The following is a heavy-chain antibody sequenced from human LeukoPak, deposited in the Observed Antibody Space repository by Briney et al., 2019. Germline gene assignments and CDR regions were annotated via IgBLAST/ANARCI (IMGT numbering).Heavy chain of an antibody. CDR1: GASISSSSYY. CDR2: IYYSGSIS. V-gene: IGHV4-39*01. D-gene: IGHD4-17*01. CDR3: AKSEPGDYDQDAFDI. Sequence: SETLSLTCTVSGASISSSSYYWGWIRQPPGKGLEWIGSIYYSGSISYYNPSLKSRVTISVDTSKNQLSLKLSSVTAADTAVYFCAKSEPGDYDQDAFDIWGQGTTVTVSS. J-gene: IGHJ3*02.